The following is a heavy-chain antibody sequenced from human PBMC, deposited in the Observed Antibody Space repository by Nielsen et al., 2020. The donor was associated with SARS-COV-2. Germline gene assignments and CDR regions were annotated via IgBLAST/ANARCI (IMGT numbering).Heavy chain of an antibody. J-gene: IGHJ6*02. CDR1: GGSFSSYA. Sequence: SVKVSCKASGGSFSSYAISWVRQAPGQGLEWMGRIIPILDMADYGQQFQGRLTITADKSTSTAYMELSSLGYEDTAVYYCARVKGTHGGSYLDVWGQGTAVTVSS. V-gene: IGHV1-69*04. D-gene: IGHD1-26*01. CDR2: IIPILDMA. CDR3: ARVKGTHGGSYLDV.